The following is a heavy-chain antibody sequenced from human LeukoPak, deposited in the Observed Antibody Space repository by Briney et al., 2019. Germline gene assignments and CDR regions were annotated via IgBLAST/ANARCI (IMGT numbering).Heavy chain of an antibody. V-gene: IGHV1-3*01. CDR1: GYTFTSYA. CDR2: ISAGNGNT. J-gene: IGHJ4*02. CDR3: ARDEVGVATLS. D-gene: IGHD5-12*01. Sequence: ASVKVSCKASGYTFTSYAIHWVRQAPGQRLGWMGWISAGNGNTKYSQNFQGRVTFISNTSATTAFMELSSLRSEDAAVYYCARDEVGVATLSWGQGTLVTVSS.